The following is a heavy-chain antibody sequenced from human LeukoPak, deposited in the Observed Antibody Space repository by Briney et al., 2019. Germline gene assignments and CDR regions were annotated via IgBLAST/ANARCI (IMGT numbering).Heavy chain of an antibody. CDR2: IIPIFGTA. Sequence: ASVKVSCKASGGTFSSYVISWVRQAPGQGLEWMGGIIPIFGTANYAQKFQGRVTITADESTSTAYMELSSLRSEDTAVYYCASSGNITIFGVVIEYYYYYGMDVWGQGTTVTVSS. CDR1: GGTFSSYV. D-gene: IGHD3-3*01. J-gene: IGHJ6*02. V-gene: IGHV1-69*13. CDR3: ASSGNITIFGVVIEYYYYYGMDV.